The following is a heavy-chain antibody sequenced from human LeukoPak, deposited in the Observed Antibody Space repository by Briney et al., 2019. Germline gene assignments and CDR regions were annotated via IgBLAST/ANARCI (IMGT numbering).Heavy chain of an antibody. V-gene: IGHV1-69*13. Sequence: SVKVSCKASGGTFNNYAISWVRQAPGQGLEWMGGIIPIFGISNHAQKFQGRVTIAADESTSTAYMELSSLRSEDTAVYYCAINNYDYVWGSYRPGGAFDIWGQGTMVTVSS. J-gene: IGHJ3*02. CDR3: AINNYDYVWGSYRPGGAFDI. D-gene: IGHD3-16*02. CDR1: GGTFNNYA. CDR2: IIPIFGIS.